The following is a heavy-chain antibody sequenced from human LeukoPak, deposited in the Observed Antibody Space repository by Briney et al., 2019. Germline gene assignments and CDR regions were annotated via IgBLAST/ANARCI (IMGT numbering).Heavy chain of an antibody. Sequence: GGSLRLSCAASGFTFSSYSMNWVRQAPGKGLEWVSHISSSSSTIYYADSVKGRFTVSRDNAKNSLYLQMHSLRGEDTALYFCAKDRDSAWPSGMDVWGQGTTVTVSS. D-gene: IGHD6-19*01. J-gene: IGHJ6*02. CDR2: ISSSSSTI. CDR3: AKDRDSAWPSGMDV. V-gene: IGHV3-48*04. CDR1: GFTFSSYS.